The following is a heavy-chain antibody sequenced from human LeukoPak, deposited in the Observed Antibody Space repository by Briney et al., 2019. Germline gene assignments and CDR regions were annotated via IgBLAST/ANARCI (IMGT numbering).Heavy chain of an antibody. J-gene: IGHJ4*02. Sequence: GGSLRLSCAASGFPFSNAWMNWVRQAPGKGLEWVGRIQSKTDGGATDYAAPVKGRFTISRDDSKNTLYLQMNSLKTEDTAVYYCATNSPFRYFDWLLYWGQGTLVTVSS. CDR3: ATNSPFRYFDWLLY. CDR2: IQSKTDGGAT. D-gene: IGHD3-9*01. V-gene: IGHV3-15*01. CDR1: GFPFSNAW.